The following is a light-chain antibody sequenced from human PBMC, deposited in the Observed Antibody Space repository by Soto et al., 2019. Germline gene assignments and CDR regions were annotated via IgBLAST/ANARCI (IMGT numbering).Light chain of an antibody. J-gene: IGLJ2*01. Sequence: SYELTQPPSVSVAPGKTARITCGGNNIGSKSVHWYQQKPGQAPVLVIYYDSDRPSGIPERFSGSNPGNTATLTISRVEAGDEADYYCQVWDSSSDHVVFGGGTKRTVL. V-gene: IGLV3-21*04. CDR3: QVWDSSSDHVV. CDR2: YDS. CDR1: NIGSKS.